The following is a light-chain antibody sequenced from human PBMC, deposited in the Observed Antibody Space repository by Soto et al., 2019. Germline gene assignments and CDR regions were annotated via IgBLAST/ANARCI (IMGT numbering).Light chain of an antibody. CDR1: QSISIW. V-gene: IGKV1-5*03. Sequence: DIHMTQSPSTLSASVGDRVTITCRASQSISIWLAWYQQKPGKAPNLLIYKTSSLETGVPSRFSGSGSGTEFNITISSLQPDDVATYYCQQWNDYSLTFGQGTKVEVK. CDR3: QQWNDYSLT. CDR2: KTS. J-gene: IGKJ1*01.